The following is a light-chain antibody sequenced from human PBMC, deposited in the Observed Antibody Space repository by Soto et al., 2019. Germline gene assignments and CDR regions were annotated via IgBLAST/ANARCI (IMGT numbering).Light chain of an antibody. CDR2: EVN. J-gene: IGLJ1*01. CDR3: SSYAGSSNV. V-gene: IGLV2-8*01. Sequence: QSALTQPASVSGSPGQSITISCTGSSSDVGGYNYVSWYQQHPGKAPKHMIYEVNKRPSGVPDRFSGSKSGNTASLTVSGLQAEDEADYYCSSYAGSSNVFGTGTKVTVL. CDR1: SSDVGGYNY.